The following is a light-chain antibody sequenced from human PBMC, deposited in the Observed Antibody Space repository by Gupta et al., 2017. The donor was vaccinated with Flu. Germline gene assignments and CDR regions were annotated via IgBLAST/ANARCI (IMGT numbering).Light chain of an antibody. CDR3: QQYNSYPWT. J-gene: IGKJ1*01. CDR2: KAS. CDR1: QSISSW. Sequence: TLSASVGDRVTITCRASQSISSWLAWYQQKPGKAPKLLIYKASSLESGVPSRFSGSGSGTEFTLTISSLQPDDFATYYCQQYNSYPWTFGQGTKVEIK. V-gene: IGKV1-5*03.